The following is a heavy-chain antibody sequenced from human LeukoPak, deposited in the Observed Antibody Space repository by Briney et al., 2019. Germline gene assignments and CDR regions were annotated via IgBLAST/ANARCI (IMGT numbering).Heavy chain of an antibody. J-gene: IGHJ4*02. V-gene: IGHV3-33*01. Sequence: GGSLRLSCAASGFTISSYGMHWVRQAPAKGLEWVAVIWYDGSNKHYADSVKGRFTISRDNSMYTLYLQMNSLRAEDTAVYYCARDPSSSGYSYFDYWGQGTLVTVSS. D-gene: IGHD3-22*01. CDR3: ARDPSSSGYSYFDY. CDR2: IWYDGSNK. CDR1: GFTISSYG.